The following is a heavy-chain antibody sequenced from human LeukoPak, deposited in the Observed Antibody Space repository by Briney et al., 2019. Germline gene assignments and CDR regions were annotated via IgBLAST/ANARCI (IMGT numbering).Heavy chain of an antibody. CDR3: ARRRFLRGPDVVNPFDY. Sequence: WVRQVPGKGLEWIGTINYSGSTYYNPSLKSRVTISVDTSKNQFSLKLSSVTAADTAVYYCARRRFLRGPDVVNPFDYWGQGTLVTVSS. V-gene: IGHV4-39*01. J-gene: IGHJ4*02. CDR2: INYSGST. D-gene: IGHD5/OR15-5a*01.